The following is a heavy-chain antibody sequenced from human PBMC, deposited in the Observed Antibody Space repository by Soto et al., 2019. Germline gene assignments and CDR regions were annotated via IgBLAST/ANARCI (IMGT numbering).Heavy chain of an antibody. D-gene: IGHD3-10*01. V-gene: IGHV4-39*01. Sequence: QLQLQESGPGLVKPSETLSLTCTVSGGSISSSSYYWGWIRQPPGKGLEWIGSIYYSGSTYYNPSLKSRVTISVDTSKNQFSLKLSSVTAADTAVYYCARQGVGLLWFGESPNWFDPWGQGTLVTVSS. CDR2: IYYSGST. CDR3: ARQGVGLLWFGESPNWFDP. CDR1: GGSISSSSYY. J-gene: IGHJ5*02.